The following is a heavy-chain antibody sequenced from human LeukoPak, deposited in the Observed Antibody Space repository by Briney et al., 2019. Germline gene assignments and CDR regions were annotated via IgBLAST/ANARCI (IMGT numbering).Heavy chain of an antibody. CDR1: GFTFDDYA. CDR2: ISWNSGNI. J-gene: IGHJ4*02. V-gene: IGHV3-9*03. D-gene: IGHD3-9*01. Sequence: GGSLRLSCAASGFTFDDYAMHWVRHAPGKGLEWVSGISWNSGNIVYADSVRGRFTISRDNAKNSLYLQMNSLRAEDMALYYCAKDAHYDILTGFDYWGQGTLVTVSS. CDR3: AKDAHYDILTGFDY.